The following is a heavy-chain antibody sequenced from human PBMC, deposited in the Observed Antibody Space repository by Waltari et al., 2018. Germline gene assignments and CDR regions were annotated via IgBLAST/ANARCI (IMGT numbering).Heavy chain of an antibody. CDR2: IYSNGNT. CDR3: ARQNNDFTRVDY. V-gene: IGHV4-39*01. D-gene: IGHD2-21*02. Sequence: QLQLQESGPGLVKPSETLSLICTVSGDSIISSNYYWGWIRHPPGKGLDWIGSIYSNGNTYYNPSLKSRVTISVDTSKNQFSLKLSSVTAADTAVYYCARQNNDFTRVDYWGQGTLVTVSS. CDR1: GDSIISSNYY. J-gene: IGHJ4*02.